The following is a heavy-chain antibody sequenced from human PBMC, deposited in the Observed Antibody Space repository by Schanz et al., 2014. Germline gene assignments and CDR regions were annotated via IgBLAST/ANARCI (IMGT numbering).Heavy chain of an antibody. D-gene: IGHD1-20*01. J-gene: IGHJ4*02. Sequence: EVQLLESGGGLVQPGGSLRLSCAASGFTFSSYAMSWVRQAPGKGLEWVSAISGSGDSTYYADSVKGRFTISRDKSKNTLDLQMNSLRAEDAAVYYCANNWNLDYWGQGTLVTVSS. CDR3: ANNWNLDY. CDR2: ISGSGDST. CDR1: GFTFSSYA. V-gene: IGHV3-23*01.